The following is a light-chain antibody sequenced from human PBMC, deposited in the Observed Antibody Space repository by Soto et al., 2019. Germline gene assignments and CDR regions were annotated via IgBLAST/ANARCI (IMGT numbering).Light chain of an antibody. Sequence: THSTSTLSSSTGKRYTLSCRGIQCVFSYLAWYQQKPGQAHRLLIYDASSRATGIPARFSGSGSGTDFTLTISRLEREDFAVYYCKQRTEGPPEWTFGEGTKVDI. CDR1: QCVFSY. V-gene: IGKV3-11*01. CDR3: KQRTEGPPEWT. CDR2: DAS. J-gene: IGKJ1*01.